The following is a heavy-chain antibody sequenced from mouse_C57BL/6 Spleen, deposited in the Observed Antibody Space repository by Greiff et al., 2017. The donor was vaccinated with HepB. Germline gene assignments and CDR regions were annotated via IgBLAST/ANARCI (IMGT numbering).Heavy chain of an antibody. CDR3: ARWLLRPWGYFDV. V-gene: IGHV1-18*01. CDR2: INPNNGGT. D-gene: IGHD2-3*01. CDR1: GYTFTDYN. Sequence: DVQLQESGPELVKPGASVKIPCKASGYTFTDYNMDWVKQSHGKSLEWIGDINPNNGGTIYNQKFKGKATLTVDKSSSTAYMELRSLTSEDTAVYYCARWLLRPWGYFDVWGTGTTVTVSS. J-gene: IGHJ1*03.